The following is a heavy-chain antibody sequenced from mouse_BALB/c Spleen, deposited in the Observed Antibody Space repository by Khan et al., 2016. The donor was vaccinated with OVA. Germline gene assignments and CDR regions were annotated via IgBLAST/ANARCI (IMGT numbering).Heavy chain of an antibody. CDR1: GFSFTDYM. V-gene: IGHV1-39*01. J-gene: IGHJ3*01. CDR2: INPYYGST. CDR3: ARSRWLQGLIGY. Sequence: VQLQQSGPELVKPGASVKISCKTSGFSFTDYMMLWVKQSPGKGLEWIGSINPYYGSTTYNLKFKDKATLTVEISSNTAYMQLNSLTSEDSAVYGWARSRWLQGLIGYWGQGTLVTVSA. D-gene: IGHD2-2*01.